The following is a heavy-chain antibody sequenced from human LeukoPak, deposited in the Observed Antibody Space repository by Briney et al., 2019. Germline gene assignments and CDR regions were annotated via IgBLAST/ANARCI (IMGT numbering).Heavy chain of an antibody. CDR3: PRKVGGIAAAGTSNWFDP. J-gene: IGHJ5*02. D-gene: IGHD6-13*01. CDR2: IYPGDSDT. CDR1: GYSFTSYW. V-gene: IGHV5-51*01. Sequence: GESLKISCKGSGYSFTSYWIGWVRQMPGKGLEWMGIIYPGDSDTRYSPSFQGQVNISADKSISTAYLQWSSLKASDTAMYYCPRKVGGIAAAGTSNWFDPWGQGTLVTVSS.